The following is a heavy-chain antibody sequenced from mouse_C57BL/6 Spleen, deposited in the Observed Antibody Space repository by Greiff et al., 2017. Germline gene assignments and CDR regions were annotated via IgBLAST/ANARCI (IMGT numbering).Heavy chain of an antibody. Sequence: DVMLVESGGGLVQPGGSLSLSCAASGFTFTDYYMSWVRQPPGKALEWLGFIRNKANGYTTEYSASVKGRFTISRDNSQSILYLQMNALRAEDSATYYCARGIYFDDWGKGTTLTVSS. CDR1: GFTFTDYY. J-gene: IGHJ2*01. CDR2: IRNKANGYTT. CDR3: ARGIYFDD. V-gene: IGHV7-3*01.